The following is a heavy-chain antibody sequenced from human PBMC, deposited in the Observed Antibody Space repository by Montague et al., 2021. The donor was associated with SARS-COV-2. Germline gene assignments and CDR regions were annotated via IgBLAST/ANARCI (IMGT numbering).Heavy chain of an antibody. CDR1: GFTFRSYT. D-gene: IGHD2-15*01. J-gene: IGHJ4*02. V-gene: IGHV3-21*01. CDR3: VRGGACSGGKCNGGARD. Sequence: SLRLSCAASGFTFRSYTMNWVRQSPGMGLEWFSFISSSSSSIYYADSLKGRFTISRDNAKNSLYLQMNSLRVEDTAVYYCVRGGACSGGKCNGGARDWGQGTLVTVSS. CDR2: ISSSSSSI.